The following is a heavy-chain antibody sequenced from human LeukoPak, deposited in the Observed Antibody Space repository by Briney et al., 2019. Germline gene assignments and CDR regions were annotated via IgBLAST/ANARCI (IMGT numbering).Heavy chain of an antibody. CDR1: GFSFSSYG. V-gene: IGHV3-30*18. D-gene: IGHD7-27*01. CDR3: AKDGLTGVNYYYGMDV. Sequence: AESLSLSCAASGFSFSSYGIHWVRQAPGKGLEWLAVISYDESYKYYADSVKGRFTISRDNSKNTLYLQMNSLRAEDTAVYYCAKDGLTGVNYYYGMDVWGKGTTVTVSS. J-gene: IGHJ6*04. CDR2: ISYDESYK.